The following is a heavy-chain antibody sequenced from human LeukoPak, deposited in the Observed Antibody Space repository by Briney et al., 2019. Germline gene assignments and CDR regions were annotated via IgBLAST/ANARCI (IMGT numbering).Heavy chain of an antibody. CDR1: GYTFTGYY. D-gene: IGHD4-17*01. CDR3: ARGTPTTVTTDWYFDL. J-gene: IGHJ2*01. V-gene: IGHV1-2*04. Sequence: EASVKVSCTASGYTFTGYYMHWVRQAPGQGLEWMGWINPNSGGTNYAQKFQGWVTMTRDTSISTAYMELSRLRSDDTAVYYCARGTPTTVTTDWYFDLWGRGTLVTVSS. CDR2: INPNSGGT.